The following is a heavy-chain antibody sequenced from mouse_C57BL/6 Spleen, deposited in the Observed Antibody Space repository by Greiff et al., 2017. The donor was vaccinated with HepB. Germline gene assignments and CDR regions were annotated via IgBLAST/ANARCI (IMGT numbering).Heavy chain of an antibody. D-gene: IGHD1-1*01. CDR2: INPNNGGT. Sequence: VQLQQSGPELVKPGASVKIPCKASGYTFTDYNMDWVKQSHGKSLEWIGDINPNNGGTIYNQKFKGKATLTVDKSSSTAYMELRSLTSEDTAVYYCARLMITTVVDYAMDYWGQGTSVTVSS. CDR1: GYTFTDYN. J-gene: IGHJ4*01. CDR3: ARLMITTVVDYAMDY. V-gene: IGHV1-18*01.